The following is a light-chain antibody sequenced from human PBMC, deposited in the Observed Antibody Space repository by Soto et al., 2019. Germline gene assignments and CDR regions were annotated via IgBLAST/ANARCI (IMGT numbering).Light chain of an antibody. CDR2: ATS. CDR1: QSVSNNY. V-gene: IGKV3-20*01. J-gene: IGKJ1*01. Sequence: EIVLTQSPGTLSLSPGERATLSCRASQSVSNNYLAWYQQRPGQAPRLLIYATSTRATAIPDRFSGSGSGTDFTLTISRLEPEDFAVYYCQQYGSSPQTFGQGTKVDI. CDR3: QQYGSSPQT.